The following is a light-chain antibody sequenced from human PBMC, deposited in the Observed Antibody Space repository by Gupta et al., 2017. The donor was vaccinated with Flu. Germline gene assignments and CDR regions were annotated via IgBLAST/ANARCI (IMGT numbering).Light chain of an antibody. V-gene: IGLV1-44*01. J-gene: IGLJ3*02. CDR1: SSNIGTNP. Sequence: SVLTQPPSASGTPGQRVPIPCSGDSSNIGTNPENWYQQLPGTAPTLLIFFNDQRPSGVPVRFSGSKSGTSASLAISGLQSEDEADYYCATWDASLNGWVFGRGTKLTVL. CDR2: FND. CDR3: ATWDASLNGWV.